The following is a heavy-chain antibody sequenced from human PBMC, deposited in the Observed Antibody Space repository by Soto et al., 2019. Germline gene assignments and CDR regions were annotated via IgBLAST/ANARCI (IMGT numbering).Heavy chain of an antibody. J-gene: IGHJ6*02. D-gene: IGHD3-10*01. CDR1: GYSFTSYW. CDR3: ARTVVEPLYGMDV. V-gene: IGHV5-10-1*01. Sequence: GESLKISCKGSGYSFTSYWISWVRQMPGKGLEWMGRSDPSDSYPNYSPSFQGHVTISADKSISTAYLQWSSLKASDTAMYYCARTVVEPLYGMDVWGQGTTVTVSS. CDR2: SDPSDSYP.